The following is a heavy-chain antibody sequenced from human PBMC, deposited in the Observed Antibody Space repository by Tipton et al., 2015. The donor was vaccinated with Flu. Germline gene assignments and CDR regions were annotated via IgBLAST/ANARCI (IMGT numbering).Heavy chain of an antibody. CDR2: TYYSGYT. D-gene: IGHD1-26*01. CDR1: GGSISSFY. J-gene: IGHJ4*02. Sequence: TLSITCTVSGGSISSFYWSWIRQPPGKGLEWIGYTYYSGYTKYNPSLKSRVTISVDTSKNQFSLKLSSVTAADTAVYYCARVIIVGATGAELFDHWGQGTLVTVSS. CDR3: ARVIIVGATGAELFDH. V-gene: IGHV4-59*01.